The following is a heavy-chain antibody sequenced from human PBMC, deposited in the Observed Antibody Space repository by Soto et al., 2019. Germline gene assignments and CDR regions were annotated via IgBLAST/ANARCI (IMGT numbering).Heavy chain of an antibody. CDR2: IYYSGNT. D-gene: IGHD1-1*01. CDR1: GGSITTGGRY. J-gene: IGHJ3*02. Sequence: QVRLQEWGPGLVKPSQTLSLKCSVSGGSITTGGRYWSWIRQLPGKGLEWIGDIYYSGNTYYNASLQSPVTISVEAAKNPFPLKLSSVTAADTAVYYCAQALVFTGGDGFDIWGQGRLVTVSS. V-gene: IGHV4-31*02. CDR3: AQALVFTGGDGFDI.